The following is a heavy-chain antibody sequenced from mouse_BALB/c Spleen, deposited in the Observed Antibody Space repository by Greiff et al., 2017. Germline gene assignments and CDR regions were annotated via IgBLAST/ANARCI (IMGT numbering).Heavy chain of an antibody. D-gene: IGHD2-14*01. CDR2: IWAGGST. CDR3: ARDESYYRYDSYAMDY. J-gene: IGHJ4*01. CDR1: GFSLTSYG. V-gene: IGHV2-9*02. Sequence: QVQLQQSGPGLVAPSQSLSITCTVSGFSLTSYGVHWVRQPPGKGLEWLGVIWAGGSTNYNSALMSRLSISKDNSKSQVFLKMNSLQTDDTAMYYCARDESYYRYDSYAMDYWGQGTSVTVSS.